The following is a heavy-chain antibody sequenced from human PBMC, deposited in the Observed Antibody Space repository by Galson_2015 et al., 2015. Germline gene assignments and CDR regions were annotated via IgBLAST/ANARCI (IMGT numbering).Heavy chain of an antibody. D-gene: IGHD5-24*01. J-gene: IGHJ4*02. Sequence: KGLECMGLIYPADSDIRYSLSFQGQVTISADKSINTAYLRWSSLKASDSAMYYCAVGGDGYNGFDHWGQGTLVTVSS. CDR3: AVGGDGYNGFDH. V-gene: IGHV5-51*01. CDR2: IYPADSDI.